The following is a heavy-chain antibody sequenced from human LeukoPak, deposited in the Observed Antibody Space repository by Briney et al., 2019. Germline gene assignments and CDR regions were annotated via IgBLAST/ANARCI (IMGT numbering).Heavy chain of an antibody. Sequence: ASVKVSCKASGYTFTGYYMHWVRQAPGQGLEWMGWSNPNRGDTNYAQRCQGRATMTTNTTTSTAYMELRSLRTDDTAVYYCARAYSSGWPFDYWGQGTLVSASS. CDR3: ARAYSSGWPFDY. J-gene: IGHJ4*02. V-gene: IGHV1-2*02. CDR2: SNPNRGDT. CDR1: GYTFTGYY. D-gene: IGHD6-19*01.